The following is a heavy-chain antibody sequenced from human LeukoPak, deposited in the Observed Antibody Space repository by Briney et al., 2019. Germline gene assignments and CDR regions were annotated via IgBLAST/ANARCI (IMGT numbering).Heavy chain of an antibody. CDR2: ISSSSSYI. V-gene: IGHV3-21*01. D-gene: IGHD3-22*01. Sequence: PGGSPRLSCAASGFTFSSYSMNWVRQAPGKGLEWVSSISSSSSYIYYADSVKGRFTISRDNAKNSLYLQMNSLRAEDTAVYYCARDTRGSDYYDSSGYRHGVYFDYWGQGTLVTVSS. CDR1: GFTFSSYS. CDR3: ARDTRGSDYYDSSGYRHGVYFDY. J-gene: IGHJ4*02.